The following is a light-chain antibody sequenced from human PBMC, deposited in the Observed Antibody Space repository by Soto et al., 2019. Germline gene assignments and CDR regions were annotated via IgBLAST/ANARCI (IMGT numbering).Light chain of an antibody. V-gene: IGLV2-14*01. Sequence: QSALTQPASVSGSPGQSITISCTGTSSDVGGYNFVSWYQQHPGKAPKLMIYEVSNRPSGVSNRFSGSKSGNTASLTISGLQTEEEADYYCSSYTNSNTRVFVGGTKLTVL. CDR2: EVS. CDR1: SSDVGGYNF. J-gene: IGLJ3*02. CDR3: SSYTNSNTRV.